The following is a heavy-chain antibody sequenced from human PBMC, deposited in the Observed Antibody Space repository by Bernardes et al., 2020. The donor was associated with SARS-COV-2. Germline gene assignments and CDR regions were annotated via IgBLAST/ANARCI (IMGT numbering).Heavy chain of an antibody. CDR3: ARDLYDKSPMCGFDI. D-gene: IGHD3-22*01. Sequence: ASVKVSCKASGYNFINYGISWVRQAPGQGLEWMGWISAYNGNTNNAQKFQGRVTMTTDTSTRTDYLELRSLRSDDTAVYYCARDLYDKSPMCGFDIWGQGTMVTVSS. V-gene: IGHV1-18*04. CDR1: GYNFINYG. J-gene: IGHJ3*02. CDR2: ISAYNGNT.